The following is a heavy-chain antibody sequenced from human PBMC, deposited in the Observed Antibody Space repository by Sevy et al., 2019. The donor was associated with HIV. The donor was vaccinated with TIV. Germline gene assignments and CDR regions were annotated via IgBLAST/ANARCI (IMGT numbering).Heavy chain of an antibody. J-gene: IGHJ4*02. V-gene: IGHV3-48*01. Sequence: GGSLRLSCAASGFTFSSYSMNWVRQAPGKGLEWVSYISSSSSTIYYADSVKGRFTISRDNAKNSLYLQMNSLRAEDTAVYYCAREDIEGGLPVDYWGQGTLVTVSS. CDR1: GFTFSSYS. CDR3: AREDIEGGLPVDY. CDR2: ISSSSSTI. D-gene: IGHD2-15*01.